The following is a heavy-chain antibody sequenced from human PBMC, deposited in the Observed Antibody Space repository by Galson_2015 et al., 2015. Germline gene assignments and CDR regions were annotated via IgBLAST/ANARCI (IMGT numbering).Heavy chain of an antibody. CDR1: GFTFSSYG. Sequence: SLRLSCAASGFTFSSYGMNWVRQAPGKGLEWVSSISSSSSYIYYADSVKGRFTISRDNAKNSLYLQMNSLRAEDTAVYYCARVRDIVVVVAALDYWGQGTLVTVSS. CDR3: ARVRDIVVVVAALDY. J-gene: IGHJ4*02. V-gene: IGHV3-21*01. D-gene: IGHD2-15*01. CDR2: ISSSSSYI.